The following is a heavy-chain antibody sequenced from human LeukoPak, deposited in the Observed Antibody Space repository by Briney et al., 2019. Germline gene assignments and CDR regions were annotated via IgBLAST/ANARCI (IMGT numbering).Heavy chain of an antibody. CDR2: IYYSGST. D-gene: IGHD1-26*01. CDR1: GGSISSSSYY. V-gene: IGHV4-39*07. Sequence: SETLSLTCTVSGGSISSSSYYWGWIRQPPGKGLEWIGSIYYSGSTYYNPSLKSRVTMSVDTSKNQFSLKLSSVTAADTAVYYCARSFYGGSYAGVFDYWGQGTLVTVSS. CDR3: ARSFYGGSYAGVFDY. J-gene: IGHJ4*02.